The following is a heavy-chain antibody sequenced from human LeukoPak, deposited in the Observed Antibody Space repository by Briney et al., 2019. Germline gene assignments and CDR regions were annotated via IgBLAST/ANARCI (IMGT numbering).Heavy chain of an antibody. CDR3: ANAIFGISGTSENEY. J-gene: IGHJ4*02. CDR1: VFTFSSYA. D-gene: IGHD3-9*01. CDR2: INTDGSTT. Sequence: PGGSLRLSCAASVFTFSSYAMSWVRQAPGKGLEWVSAINTDGSTTYYAGSVRGRFTISRDNSKNTLYLQMNSLRAENTAVYYCANAIFGISGTSENEYWGQGTLVTVSS. V-gene: IGHV3-23*01.